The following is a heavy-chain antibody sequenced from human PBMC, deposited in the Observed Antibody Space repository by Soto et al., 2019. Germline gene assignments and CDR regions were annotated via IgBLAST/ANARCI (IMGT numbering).Heavy chain of an antibody. D-gene: IGHD1-26*01. CDR2: IIPIFGTA. V-gene: IGHV1-69*13. CDR3: ARDHLKYSGSYKRLDY. Sequence: SVKVSCKASGGTFSSYAISWVRQAPGQGLEWMGGIIPIFGTANYAQKFQGRVTITADESTSTAYMELSSLRSEDTAVYYCARDHLKYSGSYKRLDYWGQGTLVTVSS. CDR1: GGTFSSYA. J-gene: IGHJ4*02.